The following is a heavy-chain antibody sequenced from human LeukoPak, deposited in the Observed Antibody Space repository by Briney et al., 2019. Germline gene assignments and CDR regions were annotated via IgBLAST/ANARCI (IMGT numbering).Heavy chain of an antibody. D-gene: IGHD3-3*01. CDR1: GFTFSSYG. CDR3: ANGGSQYYDFWSGFDAFDI. V-gene: IGHV3-30*18. CDR2: ISYDGSNK. Sequence: PGGSLRLSCAASGFTFSSYGMHWVRQAPGKGLEWVAVISYDGSNKYYADSVKGRFTISRDNSKNTLYLQMNSLRAEVTAVYYCANGGSQYYDFWSGFDAFDIWGQGTLVTVSS. J-gene: IGHJ3*02.